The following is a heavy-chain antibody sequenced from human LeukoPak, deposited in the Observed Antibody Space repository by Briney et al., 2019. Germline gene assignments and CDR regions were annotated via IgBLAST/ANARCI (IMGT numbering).Heavy chain of an antibody. V-gene: IGHV3-48*01. CDR1: GFTFSSYS. CDR3: AKDSDYYGSGSYYTVDY. J-gene: IGHJ4*02. Sequence: PGGSLRLSCAASGFTFSSYSMNWVRQAPGKGLEWVSYISSSSSTIYYADSVKGRFTISRDNSKNTLYLQMNSLRAEDTAVYYCAKDSDYYGSGSYYTVDYWGQGTLVTVSS. CDR2: ISSSSSTI. D-gene: IGHD3-10*01.